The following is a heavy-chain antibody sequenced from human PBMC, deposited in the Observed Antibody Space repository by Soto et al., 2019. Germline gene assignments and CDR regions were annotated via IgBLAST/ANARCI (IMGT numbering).Heavy chain of an antibody. J-gene: IGHJ6*02. Sequence: GGSMRLSCAASGFTLSGSAIHWVRQASGKVLGWVGRIRTKSKNFATSYAESVRGRFTISRDDSDKTASMQMSSLKTENTAIYYCSMHQEGRSMVFYGMDVWGQGTTVTVSS. CDR1: GFTLSGSA. D-gene: IGHD3-10*01. V-gene: IGHV3-73*01. CDR2: IRTKSKNFAT. CDR3: SMHQEGRSMVFYGMDV.